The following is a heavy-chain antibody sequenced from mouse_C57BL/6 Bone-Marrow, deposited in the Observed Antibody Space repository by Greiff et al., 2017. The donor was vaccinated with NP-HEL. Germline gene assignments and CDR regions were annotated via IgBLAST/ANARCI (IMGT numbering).Heavy chain of an antibody. V-gene: IGHV1-55*01. CDR3: ARPYYYGSTFDY. D-gene: IGHD1-1*01. J-gene: IGHJ2*01. CDR2: IYPGSGST. CDR1: GYTFTSYW. Sequence: VQLQQSGAELVKPGASVKMSCKASGYTFTSYWITWVKQRPGQGLEWIGDIYPGSGSTNYNEKFKSKAILTVDTSSSTAYMQLSSLTSEDSAVYYCARPYYYGSTFDYWGQGTTLTVSS.